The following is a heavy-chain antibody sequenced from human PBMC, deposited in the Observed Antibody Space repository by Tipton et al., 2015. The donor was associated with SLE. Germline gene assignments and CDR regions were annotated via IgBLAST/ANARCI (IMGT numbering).Heavy chain of an antibody. Sequence: LRLSCTVSGGSISSSSYYWGWIRQPPGKGLEWIGSIYYSGSTYYNPSLKSRVTISVDTSKNQFSLKRSSVTAADTAVYYCASPSGSSSSSDGAFDIWGQGTMVTVSS. CDR1: GGSISSSSYY. J-gene: IGHJ3*02. CDR2: IYYSGST. V-gene: IGHV4-39*01. CDR3: ASPSGSSSSSDGAFDI. D-gene: IGHD6-6*01.